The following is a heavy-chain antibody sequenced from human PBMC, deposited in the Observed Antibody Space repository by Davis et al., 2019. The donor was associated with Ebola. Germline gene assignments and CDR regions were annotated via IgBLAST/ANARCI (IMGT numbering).Heavy chain of an antibody. Sequence: ASVKVSCKASGYTFTSYDINWVRQATGQGLEWMGWMNPNNGNTNYAQKLQGRVTMTTDTSTNTAYMELRSLRSDDTAVYYCARSAITIFGVPMGWFDPWGQGTLVTVSS. CDR3: ARSAITIFGVPMGWFDP. CDR2: MNPNNGNT. V-gene: IGHV1-18*01. CDR1: GYTFTSYD. J-gene: IGHJ5*02. D-gene: IGHD3-3*01.